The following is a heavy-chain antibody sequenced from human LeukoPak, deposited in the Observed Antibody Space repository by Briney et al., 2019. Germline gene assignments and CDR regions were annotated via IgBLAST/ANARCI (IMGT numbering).Heavy chain of an antibody. CDR3: ARVLLLWFGELGY. V-gene: IGHV3-48*04. D-gene: IGHD3-10*01. J-gene: IGHJ4*02. Sequence: SGGSLRLSCAASGFTFSSYSMNWVRQAPGKGLEWVSYISSSGSTIYYADSVKGRFTISRDNAKNSLYLQMNSLRAEDTAVYYCARVLLLWFGELGYWGQGTLVTVSS. CDR2: ISSSGSTI. CDR1: GFTFSSYS.